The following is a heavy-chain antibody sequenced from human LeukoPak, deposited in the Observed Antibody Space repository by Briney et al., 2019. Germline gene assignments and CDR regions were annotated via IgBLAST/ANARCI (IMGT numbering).Heavy chain of an antibody. CDR3: ARQARGIAAAGNKLYYYYYMDV. CDR1: GGSFSGYY. V-gene: IGHV4-34*01. D-gene: IGHD6-13*01. CDR2: INHSGST. Sequence: PSETLSLTCAVYGGSFSGYYWSWIRQPPGKGLEWIGEINHSGSTNYNPSLKSRVTISVDTSKNQFSLKLSSVTAADTAVYYCARQARGIAAAGNKLYYYYYMDVWGKGTTVTISS. J-gene: IGHJ6*03.